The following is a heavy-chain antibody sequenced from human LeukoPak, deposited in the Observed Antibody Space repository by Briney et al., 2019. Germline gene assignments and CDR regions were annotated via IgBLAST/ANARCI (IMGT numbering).Heavy chain of an antibody. CDR3: AIKPGDYDDFDY. D-gene: IGHD4-17*01. CDR1: GFTFSSYA. CDR2: ISGPGGAP. Sequence: GGSLRLSCAASGFTFSSYAMTWVRQAPGKGLEWVSAISGPGGAPFYADSVKGRFTISRDNSNNMLYLQMNSLRADDTALYYCAIKPGDYDDFDYWGQGTLVTVSS. V-gene: IGHV3-23*01. J-gene: IGHJ4*02.